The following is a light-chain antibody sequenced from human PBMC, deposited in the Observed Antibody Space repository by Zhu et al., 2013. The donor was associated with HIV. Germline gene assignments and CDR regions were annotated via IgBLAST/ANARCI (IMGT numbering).Light chain of an antibody. V-gene: IGKV1-5*01. CDR3: QQTYSLFFT. Sequence: DIQMTQSPSSLSASVGDRVTITCRATQSISTWLAWYQQKPGKAPKVLIYDASSLESGVPSRFSGSGSGTDFTLTISSLHVEDFATYYCQQTYSLFFTFGPGTKVDIK. CDR2: DAS. J-gene: IGKJ3*01. CDR1: QSISTW.